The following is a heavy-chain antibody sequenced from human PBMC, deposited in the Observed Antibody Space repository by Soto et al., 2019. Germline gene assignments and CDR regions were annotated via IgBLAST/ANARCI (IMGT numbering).Heavy chain of an antibody. Sequence: GGSLRLSCAASGFTFSNAWMNWVRQAPGKGLEWVGRIKSKTDGGTTDYAAPVKGRFTISRDNSKNTLYLQMNSLRAEDTAVYYCAKSHVAATDFDYWGQGTLVTVSS. J-gene: IGHJ4*02. V-gene: IGHV3-15*07. CDR1: GFTFSNAW. D-gene: IGHD6-19*01. CDR2: IKSKTDGGTT. CDR3: AKSHVAATDFDY.